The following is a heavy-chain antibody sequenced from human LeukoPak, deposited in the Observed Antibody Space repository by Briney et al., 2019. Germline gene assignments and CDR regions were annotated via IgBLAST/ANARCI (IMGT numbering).Heavy chain of an antibody. Sequence: SETLSLTCAVYGGSFSGYYWSWLRQPPGKGLEWLGEINHSGSTNYNPSLKSRVTISVDTSKNQFSLKLSSVTAADTAVYYCARGDILTGYQRFRWFDPWGQGTLVTVSS. CDR2: INHSGST. CDR3: ARGDILTGYQRFRWFDP. V-gene: IGHV4-34*01. J-gene: IGHJ5*02. D-gene: IGHD3-9*01. CDR1: GGSFSGYY.